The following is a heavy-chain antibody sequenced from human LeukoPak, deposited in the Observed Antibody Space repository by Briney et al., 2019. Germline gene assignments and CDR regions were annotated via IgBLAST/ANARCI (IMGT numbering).Heavy chain of an antibody. CDR3: ARECIAAAGTINWFDP. D-gene: IGHD6-13*01. CDR1: GFTFSDYY. V-gene: IGHV3-11*01. J-gene: IGHJ5*02. CDR2: ISSSGSTI. Sequence: GGSLRLSCAASGFTFSDYYMSWIRQAPGKGLEWVSYISSSGSTIYYADSVKGRFTISRDNAKNSLYLQMNSLRAEDTAVYYCARECIAAAGTINWFDPWGQGTLVTVSS.